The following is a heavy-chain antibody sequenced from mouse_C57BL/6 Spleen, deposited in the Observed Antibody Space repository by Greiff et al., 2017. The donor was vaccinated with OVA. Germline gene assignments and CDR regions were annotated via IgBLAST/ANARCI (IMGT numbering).Heavy chain of an antibody. V-gene: IGHV1-82*01. J-gene: IGHJ4*01. CDR1: GYAFSSSW. D-gene: IGHD2-1*01. Sequence: QVQLQQSGPELVKPGASVKISCKASGYAFSSSWMNWVKQRPGKGLEWIGRIYPGDGDTNYNGKFKGKATLTADKSSSTAYMQLSSLTSEDSAVYFCARRYYGNYGAMDYWGQGTSVTVSS. CDR2: IYPGDGDT. CDR3: ARRYYGNYGAMDY.